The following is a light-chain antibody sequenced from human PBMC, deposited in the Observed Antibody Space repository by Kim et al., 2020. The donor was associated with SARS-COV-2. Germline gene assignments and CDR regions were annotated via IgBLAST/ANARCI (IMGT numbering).Light chain of an antibody. CDR3: QHYNSYSNT. CDR2: DAS. CDR1: QSISNR. Sequence: SASVGDRVTITCRASQSISNRLAWHQQKPGKAPKLLIYDASSLESGVPSRFSGSGSGTEFTLTISSLQPDDFATYYCQHYNSYSNTFGQGTKLEI. V-gene: IGKV1-5*01. J-gene: IGKJ2*01.